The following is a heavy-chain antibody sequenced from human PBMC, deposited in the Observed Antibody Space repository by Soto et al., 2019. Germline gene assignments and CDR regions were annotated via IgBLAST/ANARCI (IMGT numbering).Heavy chain of an antibody. CDR3: ARAAYYDILTGYYNNWFDP. CDR2: IYYSGST. J-gene: IGHJ5*02. V-gene: IGHV4-31*03. D-gene: IGHD3-9*01. Sequence: PSETLSLTCTVSGGSISSGGYYWSWIRQHPGKGLEWIGYIYYSGSTYYNPSLKSRVTISVDTSKNQFSLKLSSVTAADTAVYYCARAAYYDILTGYYNNWFDPWGQGTLVTVSS. CDR1: GGSISSGGYY.